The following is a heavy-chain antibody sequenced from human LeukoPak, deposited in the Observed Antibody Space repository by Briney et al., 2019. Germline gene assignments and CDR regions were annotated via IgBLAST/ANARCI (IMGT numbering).Heavy chain of an antibody. CDR2: IYYRGNT. CDR3: ARAGNNWSFDY. CDR1: GGSISSYY. V-gene: IGHV4-59*01. Sequence: SETLSLTCTVSGGSISSYYWSWIRQPPGKGLEWIGYIYYRGNTNYNPSLKSRVTMAVDTSKNQFSLKVSSVAAADTAVYYCARAGNNWSFDYWGQGTLVTVSS. D-gene: IGHD1-1*01. J-gene: IGHJ4*02.